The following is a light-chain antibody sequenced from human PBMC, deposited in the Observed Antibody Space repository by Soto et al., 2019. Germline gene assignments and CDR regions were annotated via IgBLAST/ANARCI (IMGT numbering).Light chain of an antibody. Sequence: EIVMTQSPGTLSVSPGERATLSCRASQSVSVNLAWYQQKPGQAPRLLIYGVSTRATGIPARFSGSESGKEFTLTISRLQSEDFAVYYWQQYTDWPFTFGPGTKVDIK. CDR3: QQYTDWPFT. J-gene: IGKJ3*01. CDR2: GVS. V-gene: IGKV3-15*01. CDR1: QSVSVN.